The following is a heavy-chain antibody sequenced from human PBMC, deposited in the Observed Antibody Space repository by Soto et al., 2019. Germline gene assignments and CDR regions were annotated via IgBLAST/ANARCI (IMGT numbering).Heavy chain of an antibody. D-gene: IGHD5-18*01. CDR2: IYYSGST. Sequence: SETLSLTCTVSGGSISSSSYYWGWIRQPPGKGLEWIGSIYYSGSTYYNPSLKSRVTISVDTSKNQFSLKLSSVTAADTAVYYCARDWVDTAKPYYYYGMDVWGQGTTVTVSS. CDR1: GGSISSSSYY. J-gene: IGHJ6*02. CDR3: ARDWVDTAKPYYYYGMDV. V-gene: IGHV4-39*02.